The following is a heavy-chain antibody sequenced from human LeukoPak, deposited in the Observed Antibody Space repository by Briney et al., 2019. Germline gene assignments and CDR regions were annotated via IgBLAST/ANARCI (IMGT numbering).Heavy chain of an antibody. CDR3: ARDGGYSGYDSDY. D-gene: IGHD5-12*01. CDR1: GFTFSSYS. J-gene: IGHJ4*02. Sequence: GGSLRLSCAASGFTFSSYSMNWVRQAPGKGLEWVSSISSSSYIYYADSVKGRFTISRDNAKNSLYLQMNSLRAEDTAVYYCARDGGYSGYDSDYWGQGTLVTVSS. V-gene: IGHV3-21*01. CDR2: ISSSSYI.